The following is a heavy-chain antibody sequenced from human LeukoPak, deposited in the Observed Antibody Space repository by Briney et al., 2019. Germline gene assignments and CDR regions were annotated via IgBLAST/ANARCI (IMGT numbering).Heavy chain of an antibody. CDR1: GYTFTGYY. CDR3: ARDDPTTVVTRGFDY. D-gene: IGHD4-23*01. Sequence: ASVKVSCKASGYTFTGYYMHWVRQAPGQGLEWMGWINSNSGGTNYAQKFQGRVTMTRDTSISTAYMELSRLRSDDTAVYYCARDDPTTVVTRGFDYWGQGTLVTVSS. CDR2: INSNSGGT. J-gene: IGHJ4*02. V-gene: IGHV1-2*02.